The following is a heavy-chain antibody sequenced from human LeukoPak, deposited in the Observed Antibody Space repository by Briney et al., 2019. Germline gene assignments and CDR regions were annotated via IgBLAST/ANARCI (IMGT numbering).Heavy chain of an antibody. Sequence: GGALRLSCAASGFTFSSYAMSWVRQAPAKELEWVSYISSSGSTKYYADSVKGRFTISRDNAKNSLYLQMNSLRAENTAVYYCARDGHSGSFYPAAFDIWGQGTMVTVSS. V-gene: IGHV3-48*03. CDR1: GFTFSSYA. CDR2: ISSSGSTK. CDR3: ARDGHSGSFYPAAFDI. D-gene: IGHD1-26*01. J-gene: IGHJ3*02.